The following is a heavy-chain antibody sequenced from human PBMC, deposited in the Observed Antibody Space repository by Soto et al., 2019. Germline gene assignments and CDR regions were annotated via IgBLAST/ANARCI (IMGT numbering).Heavy chain of an antibody. V-gene: IGHV4-31*03. CDR3: ARVAYSGYDSDFWDWFDP. CDR2: IYYSGST. J-gene: IGHJ5*02. CDR1: GGSISSGGYY. Sequence: QVQLQESGPGLLKPSQTLSLTCTVSGGSISSGGYYWSWIRQHPGKGLEWIGYIYYSGSTYYNPSLKSRVTISVDTSKNQFSLKLSSVTAADTAVYYCARVAYSGYDSDFWDWFDPWGQGTLVTVSS. D-gene: IGHD5-12*01.